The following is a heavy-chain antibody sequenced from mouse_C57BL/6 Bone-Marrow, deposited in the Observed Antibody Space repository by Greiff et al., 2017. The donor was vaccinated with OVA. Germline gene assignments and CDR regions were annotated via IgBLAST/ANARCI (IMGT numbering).Heavy chain of an antibody. V-gene: IGHV3-6*01. J-gene: IGHJ1*03. CDR1: GYSITSGYY. CDR3: ARVPLLWYFDV. D-gene: IGHD2-1*01. CDR2: ISYDGSN. Sequence: EVQLQESGPGLVKPSQSLSLTCSVTGYSITSGYYWNWIRQFPGNKLEWMGYISYDGSNNYNPSLKNRISFTRDTSKNPSFLKLNCVTTEDTATYYCARVPLLWYFDVWGTGTTVTVSA.